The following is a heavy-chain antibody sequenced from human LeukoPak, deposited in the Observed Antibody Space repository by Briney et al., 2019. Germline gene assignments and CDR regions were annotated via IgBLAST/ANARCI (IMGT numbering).Heavy chain of an antibody. CDR1: GYTFTSYG. V-gene: IGHV1-18*01. CDR2: ISAYNGNT. J-gene: IGHJ4*02. CDR3: ARDYGIAALTFDY. Sequence: GASVKVSCKASGYTFTSYGISWVRQAPGQGLEWMGWISAYNGNTNYAQKLQGRVTMTTDTSTSTAYVELRSLRSDDTAVYYCARDYGIAALTFDYWGQGTLVTVSS. D-gene: IGHD6-6*01.